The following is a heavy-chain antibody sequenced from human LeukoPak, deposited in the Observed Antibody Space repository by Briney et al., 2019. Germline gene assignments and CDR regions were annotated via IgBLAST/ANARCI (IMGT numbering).Heavy chain of an antibody. V-gene: IGHV3-23*01. CDR1: GFTFSSYA. CDR2: ISGNGGGT. J-gene: IGHJ4*02. Sequence: GGSLRLSCAASGFTFSSYAMSWVRQAPGKGLEWVSAISGNGGGTYYADSVKGRFTISRDNSKNTLSLQMNGLKAEDTAVYYCAKDISEARDYFDYWGQGTLVTVSS. CDR3: AKDISEARDYFDY.